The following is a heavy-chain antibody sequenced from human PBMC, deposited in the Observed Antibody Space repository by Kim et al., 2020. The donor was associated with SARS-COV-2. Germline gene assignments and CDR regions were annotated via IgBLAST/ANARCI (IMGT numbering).Heavy chain of an antibody. CDR3: TRVPPYSNSWWDAFDI. D-gene: IGHD6-13*01. Sequence: SMEGRFTISRDDSKSTGYLQMHSLKIEDTAMYYCTRVPPYSNSWWDAFDIWGQGTMVTVSS. J-gene: IGHJ3*02. V-gene: IGHV3-73*01.